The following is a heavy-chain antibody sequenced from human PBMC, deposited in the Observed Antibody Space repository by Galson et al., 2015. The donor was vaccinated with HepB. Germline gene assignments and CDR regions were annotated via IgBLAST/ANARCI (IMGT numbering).Heavy chain of an antibody. V-gene: IGHV3-33*01. CDR3: ARGGFVVVPAAIFKGFDY. J-gene: IGHJ4*02. D-gene: IGHD2-2*01. CDR2: IWYDGSNK. Sequence: SLRLSCAASGFTFSSYGMHWVRQAPGKGLEWVAVIWYDGSNKYYADSVKGRFTISRDNSKNTLYLQMNSLRAEDTAVYYCARGGFVVVPAAIFKGFDYWGQGTLVTVSS. CDR1: GFTFSSYG.